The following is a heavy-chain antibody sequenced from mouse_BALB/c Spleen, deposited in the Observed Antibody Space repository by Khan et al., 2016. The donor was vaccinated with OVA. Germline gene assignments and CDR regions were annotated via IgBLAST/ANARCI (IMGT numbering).Heavy chain of an antibody. D-gene: IGHD2-4*01. CDR3: ARSYDDGVGVFAY. V-gene: IGHV2-9*02. J-gene: IGHJ3*01. CDR2: IWTGGIT. CDR1: GFSLSNYG. Sequence: QVQLQQSGPGLVAPSQSLSITCTVSGFSLSNYGIHWVRQPPGKGLEWLGVIWTGGITNYNSALMSRLIISKDNSNSQVFLKMNRLQTDDTAIYYCARSYDDGVGVFAYWGQGTLVTVSA.